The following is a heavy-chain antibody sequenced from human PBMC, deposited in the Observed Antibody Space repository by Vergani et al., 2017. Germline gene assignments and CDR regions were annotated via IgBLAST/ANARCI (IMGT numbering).Heavy chain of an antibody. CDR3: ARVLENWVVVTAITAFDI. D-gene: IGHD2-21*02. V-gene: IGHV3-23*01. CDR2: ISGSGGST. CDR1: GFTFSSYA. Sequence: EVQLLESGGGLVQPGGSLRLSCAASGFTFSSYAMSWVRQAPGKGLEWVSAISGSGGSTYYADSVKGRFTISRDNSKNTLYLQMNSLRAEDTAVYYCARVLENWVVVTAITAFDIWGQGTMVTVSS. J-gene: IGHJ3*02.